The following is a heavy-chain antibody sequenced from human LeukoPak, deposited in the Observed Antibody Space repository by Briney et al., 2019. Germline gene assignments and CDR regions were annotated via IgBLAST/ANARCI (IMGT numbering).Heavy chain of an antibody. D-gene: IGHD1-14*01. V-gene: IGHV3-23*01. Sequence: TGGSLRLSCAASGFTFSSYAMSWVRQAPGKGLEWVSAISGSGGSTYYADSAKGRFTISRDNSKNTLYLQMNSLRAEDTAVYYCAKDSALPGAFDIWGQGTMVTVSS. CDR1: GFTFSSYA. J-gene: IGHJ3*02. CDR3: AKDSALPGAFDI. CDR2: ISGSGGST.